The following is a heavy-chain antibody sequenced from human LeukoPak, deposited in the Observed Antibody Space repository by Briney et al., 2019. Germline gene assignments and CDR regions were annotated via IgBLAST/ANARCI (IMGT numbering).Heavy chain of an antibody. CDR1: GFTVSSNY. CDR3: ASELRYFDWLPTSYGMDV. Sequence: GGSLRLSCAASGFTVSSNYMSWVRQAPGKGLGWVSVIYSGGSTYYADSVKGRFTISRDNSKNTLYLQMNSLRAEDTAVYYCASELRYFDWLPTSYGMDVWGQGTTVTVSS. V-gene: IGHV3-53*01. J-gene: IGHJ6*02. CDR2: IYSGGST. D-gene: IGHD3-9*01.